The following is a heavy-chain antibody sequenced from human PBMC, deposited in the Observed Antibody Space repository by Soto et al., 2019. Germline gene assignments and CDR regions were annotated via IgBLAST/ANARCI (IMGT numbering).Heavy chain of an antibody. V-gene: IGHV3-23*01. CDR1: GFTFSSYA. Sequence: GESLKISCAASGFTFSSYAMSWVRQAPGKGLEWVSAISGSGGSTYYADSVKGRFTISRDNSKNTLYLQMNSLRAEDTAVYYCASQVVAAIYYYYYYMDVWGKGTTVTVSS. CDR3: ASQVVAAIYYYYYYMDV. D-gene: IGHD2-15*01. J-gene: IGHJ6*03. CDR2: ISGSGGST.